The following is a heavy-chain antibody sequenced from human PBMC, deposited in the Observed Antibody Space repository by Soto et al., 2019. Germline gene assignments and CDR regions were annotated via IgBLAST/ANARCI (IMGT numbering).Heavy chain of an antibody. CDR2: NSSDSRTI. J-gene: IGHJ6*02. V-gene: IGHV3-48*02. D-gene: IGHD3-3*01. Sequence: PGGSLRLSCVASGFSLSDYAVNWVRQAPGKGLEWVSVNSSDSRTIYYADSVEGRFTVSRDNARNSVSRQMDSLRDEDAAVYYCARIKLVEWFFINVGVYDMDVWGEGSPVTVSS. CDR1: GFSLSDYA. CDR3: ARIKLVEWFFINVGVYDMDV.